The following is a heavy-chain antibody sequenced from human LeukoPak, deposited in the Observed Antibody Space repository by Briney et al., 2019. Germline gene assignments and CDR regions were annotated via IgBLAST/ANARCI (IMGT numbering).Heavy chain of an antibody. Sequence: GGSLRLSCAASGFTFSYHWMTWVRQAPGKGLEWVANIKEDGSETYYVDSVKGRFTISRDNAKNSLYLQMNSLRAEDTAVYYCARDQIVVVPAARGMDVWGQGTTVTVSS. D-gene: IGHD2-2*01. V-gene: IGHV3-7*01. CDR3: ARDQIVVVPAARGMDV. CDR1: GFTFSYHW. CDR2: IKEDGSET. J-gene: IGHJ6*02.